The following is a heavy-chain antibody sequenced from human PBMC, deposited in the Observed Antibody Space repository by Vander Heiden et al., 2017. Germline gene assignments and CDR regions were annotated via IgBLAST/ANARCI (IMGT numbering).Heavy chain of an antibody. CDR3: AKDFILGGQWLVPGAFDI. Sequence: EVQLLESGGGLVQPGGSLRLSCAASGFTFSSYAMSWVRQAPGKGLGWVSAISGSGGSTYYADSVKGRFTISRDNSKNTLHLQMNSLRAEDTAVYYCAKDFILGGQWLVPGAFDIWGQGTMVTVSS. CDR2: ISGSGGST. V-gene: IGHV3-23*01. J-gene: IGHJ3*02. CDR1: GFTFSSYA. D-gene: IGHD6-19*01.